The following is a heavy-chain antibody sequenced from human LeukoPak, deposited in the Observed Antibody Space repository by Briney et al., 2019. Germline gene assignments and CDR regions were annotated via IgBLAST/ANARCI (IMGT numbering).Heavy chain of an antibody. CDR3: ARVLYGYDSSGYYVNYGMDV. Sequence: PSETLSLTCAVYGGSFSGYYWSWIRQPPGKGLEWIGEINHSGSTNYNSSLKSRVTISVDTSKNQFSLKLSSVTAADTAVYYCARVLYGYDSSGYYVNYGMDVWGQGTTVTVSS. D-gene: IGHD3-22*01. J-gene: IGHJ6*02. V-gene: IGHV4-34*01. CDR2: INHSGST. CDR1: GGSFSGYY.